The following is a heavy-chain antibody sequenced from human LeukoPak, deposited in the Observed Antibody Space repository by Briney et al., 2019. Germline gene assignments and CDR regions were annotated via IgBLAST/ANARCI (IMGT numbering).Heavy chain of an antibody. D-gene: IGHD3-9*01. J-gene: IGHJ3*02. CDR1: GASLSTSPYY. CDR3: ARDAAFDWLLPTGGGDAFDI. Sequence: PSETLSLTCSVSGASLSTSPYYWGWIRQPPGKGLEWIGSIYYSGSTYYNPSLKSRVTISVDTSKNQFSLKLSSVTAADTAVYYCARDAAFDWLLPTGGGDAFDIWGQGTMVTVSS. CDR2: IYYSGST. V-gene: IGHV4-39*07.